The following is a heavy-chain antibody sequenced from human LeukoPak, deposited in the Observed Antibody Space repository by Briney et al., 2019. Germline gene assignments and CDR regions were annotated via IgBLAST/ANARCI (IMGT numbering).Heavy chain of an antibody. V-gene: IGHV4-39*07. CDR1: GGSIRSGDHH. Sequence: SETLSHTCSVSGGSIRSGDHHWAWVRQPPGKGLEFIGSLDESGRPYYNRPLKSRVSISGDTSGKQFSLNLTSVTAADTAVYFCARDLGGYPFFMDVWGRGTTVIVSS. CDR2: LDESGRP. CDR3: ARDLGGYPFFMDV. D-gene: IGHD2-15*01. J-gene: IGHJ6*03.